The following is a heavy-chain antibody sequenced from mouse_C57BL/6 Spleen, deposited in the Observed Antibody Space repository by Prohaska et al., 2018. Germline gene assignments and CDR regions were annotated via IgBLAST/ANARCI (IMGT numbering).Heavy chain of an antibody. CDR1: GYTFTDYY. CDR2: INPNNGGT. CDR3: ARGDYSHWYFDV. J-gene: IGHJ1*03. Sequence: PGASVKISCKASGYTFTDYYMNWVKQSHGKSLEWIGDINPNNGGTSYNQKFKGKATLTVDKSSSTAYMELRSLTSEDSAVYYCARGDYSHWYFDVWGTGTTVTVSS. V-gene: IGHV1-26*01. D-gene: IGHD1-1*01.